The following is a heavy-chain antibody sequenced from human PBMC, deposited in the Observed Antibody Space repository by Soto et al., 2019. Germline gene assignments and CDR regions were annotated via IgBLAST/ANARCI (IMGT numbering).Heavy chain of an antibody. D-gene: IGHD2-15*01. V-gene: IGHV3-48*03. CDR3: ARDRGSIVVVVAATSYYYGMDV. CDR2: ISSSGSTI. Sequence: EVQLVESGGGLVQPGGSLRLSCAASGFTFSSYEMNWVRQAPGKGLEWVSYISSSGSTIYYADSVKGRFTISRDNAKNSLYLQMNSLRAEDTAVYYCARDRGSIVVVVAATSYYYGMDVWGQGTTVTVSS. CDR1: GFTFSSYE. J-gene: IGHJ6*02.